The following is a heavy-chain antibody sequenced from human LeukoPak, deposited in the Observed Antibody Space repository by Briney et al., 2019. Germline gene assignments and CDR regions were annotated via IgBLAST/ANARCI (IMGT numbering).Heavy chain of an antibody. V-gene: IGHV3-66*01. CDR3: ARLYYDFWSGYLDV. CDR1: GFTVSSNY. CDR2: IYSGGST. D-gene: IGHD3-3*01. Sequence: GGSLRLSCAASGFTVSSNYVSWVRQAPGKGLEWVSVIYSGGSTYYADSVKGRFTISRDNSKNTLYLQMNSLRAEDTAVYYCARLYYDFWSGYLDVWGQGTTVTVSS. J-gene: IGHJ6*02.